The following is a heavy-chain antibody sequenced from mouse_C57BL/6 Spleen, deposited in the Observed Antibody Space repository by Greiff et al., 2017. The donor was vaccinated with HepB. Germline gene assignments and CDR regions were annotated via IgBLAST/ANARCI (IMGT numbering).Heavy chain of an antibody. V-gene: IGHV1-72*01. Sequence: VQLQQSGAELVKPGASVKLSCKASGYTFTSYWMHWVKQRPGRGLEWIGRIDPNSGGTKYNEKFKSKATLTVDKPSSTAYMQLSRLTSEDSAVYYRARAPFYDYGSSDNWVSWYFDVWGTGTTVTVSS. J-gene: IGHJ1*03. D-gene: IGHD1-1*01. CDR1: GYTFTSYW. CDR2: IDPNSGGT. CDR3: ARAPFYDYGSSDNWVSWYFDV.